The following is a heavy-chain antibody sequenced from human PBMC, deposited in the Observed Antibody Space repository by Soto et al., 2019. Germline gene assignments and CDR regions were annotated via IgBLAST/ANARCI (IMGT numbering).Heavy chain of an antibody. D-gene: IGHD3-3*01. Sequence: GESLKISCAASGFTFSSYWMHWVRQAPGKGLVWVSRINSDGSSTSYADSVKGRFTISRDNAKNTLYLQMNSLRAEDTAVYYCARDGLGGKAIDYWGQGTLVTVSS. CDR2: INSDGSST. CDR1: GFTFSSYW. J-gene: IGHJ4*02. V-gene: IGHV3-74*01. CDR3: ARDGLGGKAIDY.